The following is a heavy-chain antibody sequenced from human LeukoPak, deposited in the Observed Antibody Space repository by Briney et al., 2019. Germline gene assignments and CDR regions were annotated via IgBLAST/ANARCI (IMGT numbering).Heavy chain of an antibody. J-gene: IGHJ4*02. D-gene: IGHD3-3*01. CDR3: ARVPTYSDFWSGYTIDY. CDR1: GFTFSSYS. V-gene: IGHV3-48*01. CDR2: ISRSSTTV. Sequence: GGSLRLSCTASGFTFSSYSMNWVRQAPGKGLEGVSHISRSSTTVYYADSVKGRFTISRDNAKNSLYLQMNSLRAEDTAVYYCARVPTYSDFWSGYTIDYWGQGTLVTVSS.